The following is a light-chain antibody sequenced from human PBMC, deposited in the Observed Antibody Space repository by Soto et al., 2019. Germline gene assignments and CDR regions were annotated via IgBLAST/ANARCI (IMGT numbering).Light chain of an antibody. CDR1: SSDIGDYNY. J-gene: IGLJ1*01. CDR3: CSYTRSGTLI. CDR2: DVS. V-gene: IGLV2-14*01. Sequence: QSVLTQPASVSGSPGQSITISRVGTSSDIGDYNYVSWYQQHPGKVPKVIIYDVSNRPSGVSYRFSGTKSGNTASLTVSGLQAEDEADYYCCSYTRSGTLIFGTGTKLTVL.